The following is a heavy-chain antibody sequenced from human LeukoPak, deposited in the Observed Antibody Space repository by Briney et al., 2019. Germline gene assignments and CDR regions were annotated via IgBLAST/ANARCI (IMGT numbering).Heavy chain of an antibody. CDR1: GFTFSSYA. CDR3: STWAFYHGLDV. Sequence: SGGSLRLSCAASGFTFSSYAMSWVRQAPGKGLEWVSAISGSGGSTYYADSVKGRFTISRDNGKNSLFLQMDSLTSDDTALYYCSTWAFYHGLDVWGQGATVIVSS. V-gene: IGHV3-23*01. CDR2: ISGSGGST. J-gene: IGHJ6*02. D-gene: IGHD2/OR15-2a*01.